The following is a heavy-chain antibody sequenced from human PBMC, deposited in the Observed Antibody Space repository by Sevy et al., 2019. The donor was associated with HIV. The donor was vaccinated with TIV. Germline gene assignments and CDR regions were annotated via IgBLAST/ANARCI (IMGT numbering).Heavy chain of an antibody. V-gene: IGHV3-33*01. CDR3: ARGGGTAMVRDYFDY. CDR2: IWYDGSKK. CDR1: GFTFSNFG. J-gene: IGHJ4*02. D-gene: IGHD5-18*01. Sequence: GGSLRLSCAASGFTFSNFGMHWVRQAPGKGLEWVAVIWYDGSKKYYADSVKRGFTISRDNSKNTLYLQMNSLRAEDTAVYYCARGGGTAMVRDYFDYWGQGTLGTVSS.